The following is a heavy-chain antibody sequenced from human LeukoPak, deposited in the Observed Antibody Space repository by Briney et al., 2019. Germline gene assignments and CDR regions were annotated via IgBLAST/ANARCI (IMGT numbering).Heavy chain of an antibody. CDR1: GFALSTSGIC. CDR3: ARITMVLDY. D-gene: IGHD3-10*01. J-gene: IGHJ4*02. V-gene: IGHV2-70*11. CDR2: IDWDDDK. Sequence: SGPALVKPTQTLTLTCIFSGFALSTSGICVNWIRQPPGKALEWLARIDWDDDKYYSTSLKTRLTISKDTSKNQVVLTMTNMDPVDTANYYCARITMVLDYWGQGTLVTVSS.